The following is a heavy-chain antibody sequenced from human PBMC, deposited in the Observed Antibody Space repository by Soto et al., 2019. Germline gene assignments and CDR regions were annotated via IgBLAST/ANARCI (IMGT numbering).Heavy chain of an antibody. J-gene: IGHJ4*02. D-gene: IGHD6-19*01. CDR2: IYWDDDK. V-gene: IGHV2-5*02. CDR3: AHGSGWLCDY. CDR1: GFSLSSPAVG. Sequence: QITLKESGPPLVKPTQTLTLTCTFSGFSLSSPAVGVNWIRQPPGKALELLALIYWDDDKQYSPSLRSRLTITKDTSKIQVVLTLTNMDPVDTATYCCAHGSGWLCDYWGQGTLVTVSS.